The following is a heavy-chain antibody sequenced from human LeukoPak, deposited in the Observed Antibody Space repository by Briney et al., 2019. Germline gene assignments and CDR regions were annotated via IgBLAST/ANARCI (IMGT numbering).Heavy chain of an antibody. V-gene: IGHV3-21*04. CDR3: AKVRWELLMGDYFDY. CDR1: GFTFSSYT. D-gene: IGHD1-26*01. CDR2: ISTSSSYI. J-gene: IGHJ4*02. Sequence: GGSLRLSCAASGFTFSSYTMNWVRQAPGKGLEWVSSISTSSSYIYYADSVKGRFTISRDNAKNSLYLQMNSLRAEDTAVYYCAKVRWELLMGDYFDYWGQGTLVTVSS.